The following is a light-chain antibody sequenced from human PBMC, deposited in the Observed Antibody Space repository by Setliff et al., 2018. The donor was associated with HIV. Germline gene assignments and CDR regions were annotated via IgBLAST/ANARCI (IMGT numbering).Light chain of an antibody. J-gene: IGLJ1*01. V-gene: IGLV1-44*01. CDR1: RSNIGSNA. Sequence: QSVLTQPPSASGPPGQWVTISCSGSRSNIGSNAVNWYQQLPGTAPKLLIYNNNLRPSGVPDRFSGSNSGTSASLAISGLQSEDEADYYCVTWDDSLNGYVFGTGTKVTVL. CDR2: NNN. CDR3: VTWDDSLNGYV.